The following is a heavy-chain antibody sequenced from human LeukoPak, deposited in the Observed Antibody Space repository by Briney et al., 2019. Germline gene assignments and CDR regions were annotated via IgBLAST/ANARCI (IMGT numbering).Heavy chain of an antibody. V-gene: IGHV4-39*01. CDR1: GSSISRSSYY. J-gene: IGHJ1*01. D-gene: IGHD3-22*01. Sequence: SETLSLTCTVSGSSISRSSYYWGWIRQPPGKGLEWIGSIYYSGSTHYNPSLKSRVTISVDTSKNQFSLKLTSVTAADTAVYYCARYRGPHYYYDSSGYSPPFQHWGQGTLVTVSS. CDR2: IYYSGST. CDR3: ARYRGPHYYYDSSGYSPPFQH.